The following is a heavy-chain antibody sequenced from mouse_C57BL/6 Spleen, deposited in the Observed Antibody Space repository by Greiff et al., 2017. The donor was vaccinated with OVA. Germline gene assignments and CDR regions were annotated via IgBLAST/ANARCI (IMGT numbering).Heavy chain of an antibody. CDR1: GFTFSDAW. CDR2: ISNKANNHAT. CDR3: LSSAVVEGYFDV. J-gene: IGHJ1*03. Sequence: EVKLQESGGGLVQPGGSMKLSCAASGFTFSDAWMDWVRQSPEKGLEWVAEISNKANNHATYYAESVKGRFTISRDDSKSSVYLQMNSLRAEDTGIYYCLSSAVVEGYFDVWGKGTTLTVSS. V-gene: IGHV6-6*01. D-gene: IGHD1-1*01.